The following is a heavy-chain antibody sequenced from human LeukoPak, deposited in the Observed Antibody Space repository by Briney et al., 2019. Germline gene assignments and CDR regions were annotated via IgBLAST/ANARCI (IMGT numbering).Heavy chain of an antibody. J-gene: IGHJ4*02. CDR3: ALGSRNSYGYVPFDY. V-gene: IGHV3-30*03. CDR2: ISYEGSNK. CDR1: GFTFSSYG. D-gene: IGHD5-18*01. Sequence: PGVSLRLSCAASGFTFSSYGMHWVRQAPGKGLEWVAVISYEGSNKYYADSVKGRFTISRDNSKNTLYLQMNSLRAEDTAVYYCALGSRNSYGYVPFDYWGQGTLVTVSS.